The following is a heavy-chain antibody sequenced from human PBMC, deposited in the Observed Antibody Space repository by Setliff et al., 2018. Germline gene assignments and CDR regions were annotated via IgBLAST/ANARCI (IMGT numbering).Heavy chain of an antibody. V-gene: IGHV1-46*03. CDR1: GYALTNYY. Sequence: ASVKVSFKASGYALTNYYMHWVRQAPGQGLEWMGIINPSGGLTRYAQKFQGRVTMTRDTSTSTVYMEVISLRSEDTAVYFCARDRFYNSWSGTSITAPHDAFDIWGQGTMVTVSS. J-gene: IGHJ3*02. CDR3: ARDRFYNSWSGTSITAPHDAFDI. CDR2: INPSGGLT. D-gene: IGHD3-3*01.